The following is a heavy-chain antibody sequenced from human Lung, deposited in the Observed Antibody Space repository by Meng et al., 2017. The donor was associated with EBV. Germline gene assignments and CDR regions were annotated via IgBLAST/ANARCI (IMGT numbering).Heavy chain of an antibody. J-gene: IGHJ5*02. CDR2: ISDTGHNK. CDR1: GFDFDPYA. D-gene: IGHD4-11*01. V-gene: IGHV3-30-3*01. Sequence: QVQLVESGXGLVQPGXSLRLTCAVAGFDFDPYAVHWVRQAQGKGLEWVAVISDTGHNKYFADSVRGRFTISRDNSKNMVSLQMNSLRPGDTATYYCAIIPYSNAWGQGTLVTVSS. CDR3: AIIPYSNA.